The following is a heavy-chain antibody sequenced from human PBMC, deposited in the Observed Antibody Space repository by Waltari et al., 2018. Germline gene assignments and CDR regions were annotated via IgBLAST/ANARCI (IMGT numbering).Heavy chain of an antibody. CDR2: INHGGGT. CDR3: ARVNTMIRGISPPLDV. J-gene: IGHJ6*04. Sequence: QVQLQQWGAGLLKPSETLSLTWAVYGEPFSGYRWGWIRQPPGKGLEWIGEINHGGGTNYKPSLKSRVTISVDTSKNQFSLKLNSVTAADTGVYYCARVNTMIRGISPPLDVWGRGATVTVSS. D-gene: IGHD3-10*01. CDR1: GEPFSGYR. V-gene: IGHV4-34*01.